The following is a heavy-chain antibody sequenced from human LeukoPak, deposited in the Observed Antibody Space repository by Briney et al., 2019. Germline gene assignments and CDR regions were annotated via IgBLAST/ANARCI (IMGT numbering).Heavy chain of an antibody. CDR1: GFTFNGYT. Sequence: GGSLRLSCAASGFTFNGYTMHWVRQPPGKGLEWVAVISNDESNKNYADSVKGRFTISRDNAKDTLYLHMNSLTAEDTAVYYCARGAKWAYYFDYWGQGTLVTVSS. J-gene: IGHJ4*02. CDR3: ARGAKWAYYFDY. V-gene: IGHV3-30-3*01. CDR2: ISNDESNK. D-gene: IGHD1-26*01.